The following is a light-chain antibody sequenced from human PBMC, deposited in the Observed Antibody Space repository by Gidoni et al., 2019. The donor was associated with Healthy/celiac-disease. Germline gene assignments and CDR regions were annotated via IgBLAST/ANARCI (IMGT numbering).Light chain of an antibody. V-gene: IGKV1-39*01. CDR3: QQSYSTPAWT. CDR1: QSISSY. J-gene: IGKJ1*01. Sequence: DIQMTQSPSSLSASVGDRVTITCRASQSISSYLNWYQQKPGKAPKLLIYAASSLQSGGPSRFSSSGSGTDFTLTISSLQPEDFATYYCQQSYSTPAWTFXXXTKVEIK. CDR2: AAS.